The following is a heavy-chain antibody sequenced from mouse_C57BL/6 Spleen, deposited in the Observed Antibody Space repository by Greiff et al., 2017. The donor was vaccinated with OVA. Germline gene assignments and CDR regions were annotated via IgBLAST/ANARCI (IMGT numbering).Heavy chain of an antibody. CDR2: ISSGGSYT. J-gene: IGHJ2*01. Sequence: EVQLKESGGDLVRPGGSLKLSCAASGFTFSSYGMSWVRQTPDKRLEWVATISSGGSYTYYPDSVKGRFTISRDNAKNTLYLQMSSLKSEDTAMYYCARRGTVVSYFDYWGQGTTLTVSS. V-gene: IGHV5-6*01. CDR3: ARRGTVVSYFDY. D-gene: IGHD1-1*01. CDR1: GFTFSSYG.